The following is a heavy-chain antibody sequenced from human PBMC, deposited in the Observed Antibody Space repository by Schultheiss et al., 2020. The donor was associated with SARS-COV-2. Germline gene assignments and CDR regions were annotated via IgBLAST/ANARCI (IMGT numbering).Heavy chain of an antibody. D-gene: IGHD2-2*01. V-gene: IGHV1-46*01. CDR3: ARADPHCSSTSCFLMDL. CDR2: INPIGGST. CDR1: GYTFISYY. J-gene: IGHJ6*02. Sequence: ASVKVSCKASGYTFISYYIHWVRQAPGQGLECMGKINPIGGSTSNAQKFRGRVTMTRDTSTSTVYMELSGLRSEDTAVYYCARADPHCSSTSCFLMDLWGQGTTVTVSS.